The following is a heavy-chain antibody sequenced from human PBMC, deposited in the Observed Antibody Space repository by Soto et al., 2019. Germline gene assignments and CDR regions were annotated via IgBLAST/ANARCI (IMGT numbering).Heavy chain of an antibody. V-gene: IGHV4-59*01. Sequence: SETLSLTCTVSGGSISSYYWSWIRQPPGKGLEWIGYIYYSGSTNYNPSLKSRVTISVDTSKNKFSLKLSSVTAADTALYYCARADYSDYMGYWGQGTLVAVAS. D-gene: IGHD5-12*01. J-gene: IGHJ4*02. CDR2: IYYSGST. CDR3: ARADYSDYMGY. CDR1: GGSISSYY.